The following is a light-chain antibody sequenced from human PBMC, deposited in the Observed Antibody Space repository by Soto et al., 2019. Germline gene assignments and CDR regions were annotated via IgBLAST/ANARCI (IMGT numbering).Light chain of an antibody. CDR2: AAT. J-gene: IGKJ1*01. V-gene: IGKV1-6*01. Sequence: IQMTQYPSSLSASVGDRVTITCRASTGIRTDLSWYQQKPGKVPKVLIYAATSLHSGVPSRFSGSGSGTDFTLTISSLQPEDFATYYCLQDYNYPWTFGQGTKVDIK. CDR1: TGIRTD. CDR3: LQDYNYPWT.